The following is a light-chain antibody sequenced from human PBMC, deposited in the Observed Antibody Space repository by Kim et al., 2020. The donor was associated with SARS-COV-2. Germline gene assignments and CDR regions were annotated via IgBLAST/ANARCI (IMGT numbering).Light chain of an antibody. V-gene: IGKV1-5*03. J-gene: IGKJ1*01. Sequence: SGGDRVTITSRASRSISSWLAWYQQKPGKAPQLLIYKASTLGSGVPSRFSGSESGTEFTLTISSLQPDDFAVYYCLQYSSYSPWTFGQGTKVDIK. CDR3: LQYSSYSPWT. CDR1: RSISSW. CDR2: KAS.